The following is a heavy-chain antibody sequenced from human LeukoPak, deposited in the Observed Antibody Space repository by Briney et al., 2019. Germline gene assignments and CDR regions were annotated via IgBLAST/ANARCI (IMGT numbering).Heavy chain of an antibody. Sequence: SETLSLPCTDSGGSISSYYWSWIRQPPAKGPERIGYISYSGSTNYNPSLKSRVTTSVDTSKNQFSLKLSTVTAADTAVYYCARGIIGGTVAATLYYFDYWGQGTLVTVSS. CDR1: GGSISSYY. CDR3: ARGIIGGTVAATLYYFDY. D-gene: IGHD2-15*01. J-gene: IGHJ4*02. CDR2: ISYSGST. V-gene: IGHV4-59*01.